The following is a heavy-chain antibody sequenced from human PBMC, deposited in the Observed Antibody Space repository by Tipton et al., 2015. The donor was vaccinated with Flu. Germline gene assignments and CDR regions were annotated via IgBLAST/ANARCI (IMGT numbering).Heavy chain of an antibody. D-gene: IGHD3-22*01. J-gene: IGHJ3*02. V-gene: IGHV4-4*07. Sequence: TLSLTCTVSGGSISGYYWSWIRQPAGKGLEWIGRIYTSGSTNYNPSLKSRVTMSVDTSKNQFSLKLSSVTAADTAVYYCARDRQITMIGRDAFDIWGQGTMVTVSS. CDR1: GGSISGYY. CDR2: IYTSGST. CDR3: ARDRQITMIGRDAFDI.